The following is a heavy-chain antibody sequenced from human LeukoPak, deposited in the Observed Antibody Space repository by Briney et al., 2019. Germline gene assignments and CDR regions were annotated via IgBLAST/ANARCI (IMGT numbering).Heavy chain of an antibody. CDR1: GFTFRSYA. J-gene: IGHJ4*02. Sequence: GGPLRLSCAASGFTFRSYAMNWVRQAPGKGLEWVAAISAGGDSTYYAYSVNGRFSISRYNSKNTLYLQMKSKRAGDTAVYYCTKRRYCSSTICHDFDYWGQGTLVTVSS. V-gene: IGHV3-23*01. CDR3: TKRRYCSSTICHDFDY. CDR2: ISAGGDST. D-gene: IGHD2-2*01.